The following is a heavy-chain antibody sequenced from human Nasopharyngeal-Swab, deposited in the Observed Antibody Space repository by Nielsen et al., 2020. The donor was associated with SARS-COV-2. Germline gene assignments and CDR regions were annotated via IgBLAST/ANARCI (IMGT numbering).Heavy chain of an antibody. CDR1: GGSISSYY. V-gene: IGHV4-59*01. Sequence: SETLSLTCTVSGGSISSYYWSWIRQPPGKGLEWIGYIYYSGSTNYNPSLKSRVTISVDTSKNQFSLKLSSVTAADTAVYYCVREFGTRDAFDIWGQGTMVTVSS. CDR2: IYYSGST. CDR3: VREFGTRDAFDI. D-gene: IGHD1-1*01. J-gene: IGHJ3*02.